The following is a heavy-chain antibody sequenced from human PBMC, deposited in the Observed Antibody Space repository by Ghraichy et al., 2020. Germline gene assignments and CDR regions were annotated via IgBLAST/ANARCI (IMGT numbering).Heavy chain of an antibody. Sequence: GESLNISCAASGFTFSSYVMSWVRQAPGKGLEWVSAISGSGGSTYYADSVKGRFTISRDNSKNTLYLQMNSLRAEDTAVYYCAKVLPLYGSGRAYYFDYWGQGTLVTVSS. CDR3: AKVLPLYGSGRAYYFDY. CDR1: GFTFSSYV. D-gene: IGHD3-10*01. V-gene: IGHV3-23*01. J-gene: IGHJ4*02. CDR2: ISGSGGST.